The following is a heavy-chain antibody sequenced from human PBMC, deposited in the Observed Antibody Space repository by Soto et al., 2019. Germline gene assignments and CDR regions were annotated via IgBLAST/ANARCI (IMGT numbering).Heavy chain of an antibody. D-gene: IGHD3-9*01. V-gene: IGHV3-30-3*01. CDR1: GFTFSSYA. CDR3: ARDTGSVLRYFDWSDAFDI. Sequence: GGSLRLSCAASGFTFSSYAMHWVRQAPGKGLEWVAVISYDGSNKYYADSVKGRFTISRDNSKNTLYLQMNSLRAEDTAVYYCARDTGSVLRYFDWSDAFDIWGQGTMVTVSS. J-gene: IGHJ3*02. CDR2: ISYDGSNK.